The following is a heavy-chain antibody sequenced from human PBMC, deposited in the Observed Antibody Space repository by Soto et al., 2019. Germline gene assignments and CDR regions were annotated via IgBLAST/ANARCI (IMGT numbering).Heavy chain of an antibody. CDR1: GFTFSSYW. CDR3: AREYSRSSEWFDP. Sequence: EVQLVESGGGLVQPGGSLRLSCAASGFTFSSYWMSWVRQAPGKGLEWVANIKQDGSEKYYVDSVKGRFTISRDNAKNSLYLQMSSLRAEDTAVYYCAREYSRSSEWFDPWGQGTLVTVSS. CDR2: IKQDGSEK. V-gene: IGHV3-7*05. J-gene: IGHJ5*02. D-gene: IGHD6-6*01.